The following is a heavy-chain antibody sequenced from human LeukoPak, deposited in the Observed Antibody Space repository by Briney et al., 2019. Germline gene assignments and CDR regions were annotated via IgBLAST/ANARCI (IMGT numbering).Heavy chain of an antibody. J-gene: IGHJ2*01. CDR1: GGSISIYY. CDR2: IHYSRYT. D-gene: IGHD7-27*01. V-gene: IGHV4-59*01. CDR3: ARHWGSDWYFDL. Sequence: PSETLSLTCAVAGGSISIYYCSWIRQPPRKGLEWLWYIHYSRYTNYNPSLKSRVTISVDTSKNQFSLNLSSVTAADTAVYYCARHWGSDWYFDLWGRGTLVTVSS.